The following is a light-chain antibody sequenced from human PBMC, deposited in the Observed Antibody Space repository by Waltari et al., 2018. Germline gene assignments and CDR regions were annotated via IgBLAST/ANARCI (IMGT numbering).Light chain of an antibody. CDR1: QSVLYSSNNKNF. CDR3: QQYYTILRT. V-gene: IGKV4-1*01. Sequence: DIVMTQSPDSLAVSLGERATINCQSSQSVLYSSNNKNFLAWYQQKPRQPPRLLIYWASTRESGVPDRFSGSGSGTNFTLTINSLQAEDVAIYYCQQYYTILRTFGQGTKVEIK. CDR2: WAS. J-gene: IGKJ1*01.